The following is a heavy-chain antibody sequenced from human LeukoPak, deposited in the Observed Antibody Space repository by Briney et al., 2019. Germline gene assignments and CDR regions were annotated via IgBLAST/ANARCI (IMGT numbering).Heavy chain of an antibody. CDR2: ISGSGSTT. J-gene: IGHJ4*02. V-gene: IGHV3-23*01. Sequence: GGSLRLSCAASGFTFSNFGMSWVRQAPGKGLEWVSSISGSGSTTYYADSVKGRFTISRDNSKNTLYLQMNSLRAEDTAVYYCAKGRLSLLWFGELFWGQGTLVTVSS. CDR1: GFTFSNFG. CDR3: AKGRLSLLWFGELF. D-gene: IGHD3-10*01.